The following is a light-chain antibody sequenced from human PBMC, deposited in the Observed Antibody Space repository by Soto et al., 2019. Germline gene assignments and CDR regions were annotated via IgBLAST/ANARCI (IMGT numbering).Light chain of an antibody. CDR3: QQFYSNPLT. CDR2: DAS. J-gene: IGKJ4*01. V-gene: IGKV1-13*02. Sequence: AIQLTQSPSSLSASVGDRVTITCRASQSISSALAWYQQKPGKAPTLLIYDASSLESGVPSRFSGSGSGTDFTLTISRLQPEDVATYYCQQFYSNPLTFVGGTKVEIK. CDR1: QSISSA.